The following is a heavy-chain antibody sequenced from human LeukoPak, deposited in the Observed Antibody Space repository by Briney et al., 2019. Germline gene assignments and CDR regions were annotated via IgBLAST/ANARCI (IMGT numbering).Heavy chain of an antibody. CDR1: GFTFSSYW. D-gene: IGHD4-23*01. CDR2: INSDGSST. Sequence: GGSLRLSCAASGFTFSSYWMHWVRQAPGKGLVWVSRINSDGSSTSYADSVKGRFTISRDNAKNTLYLQMNSLRVDDTAVYYCARDRGHSTFDYWGQGTLVTVSS. V-gene: IGHV3-74*01. CDR3: ARDRGHSTFDY. J-gene: IGHJ4*02.